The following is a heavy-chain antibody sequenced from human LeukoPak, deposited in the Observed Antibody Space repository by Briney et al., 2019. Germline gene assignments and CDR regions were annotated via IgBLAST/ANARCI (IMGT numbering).Heavy chain of an antibody. CDR2: ISAYNGNT. D-gene: IGHD3-22*01. CDR3: ARAYYYDSSGYSPPGY. Sequence: ASVKVSCKASGYTFTSYGISWVRQAPGQGLEWMGWISAYNGNTSYAQKLQGRVTMTTDTSTSTAYMELRSLRSDDTAVYYCARAYYYDSSGYSPPGYWGQGTLVTVSS. CDR1: GYTFTSYG. V-gene: IGHV1-18*01. J-gene: IGHJ4*02.